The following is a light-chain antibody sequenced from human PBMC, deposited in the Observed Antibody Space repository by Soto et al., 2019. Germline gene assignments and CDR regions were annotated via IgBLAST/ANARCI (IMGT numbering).Light chain of an antibody. CDR1: RSLANTDGNSY. J-gene: IGKJ2*03. V-gene: IGKV2-30*01. CDR3: RQGRYWPS. Sequence: DVAMTQSPLSLSVTLGQPASISCTSSRSLANTDGNSYLNWFHQRPGQSPRRLLYKASNRDSGVPDRFSGSGAGTDFALNISRVEAEDVGIYYCRQGRYWPSFGQGTRLEI. CDR2: KAS.